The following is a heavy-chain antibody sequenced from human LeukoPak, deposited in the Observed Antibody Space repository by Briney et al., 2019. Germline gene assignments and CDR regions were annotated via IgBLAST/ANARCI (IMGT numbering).Heavy chain of an antibody. CDR3: ARHIYCSGGSCYFDP. Sequence: SETLSLTCTVSGGSISSSSYYWGWIRQPPGKGLEWIGSIYYSGSTYYNPSLKGRVTISVDTSKNQFSLKLSSVTAADTAVYYCARHIYCSGGSCYFDPWGQGTLVTVSS. J-gene: IGHJ5*02. CDR1: GGSISSSSYY. D-gene: IGHD2-15*01. V-gene: IGHV4-39*01. CDR2: IYYSGST.